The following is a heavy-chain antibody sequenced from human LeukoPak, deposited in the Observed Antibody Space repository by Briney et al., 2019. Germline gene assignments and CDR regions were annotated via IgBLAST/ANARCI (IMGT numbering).Heavy chain of an antibody. V-gene: IGHV3-23*01. CDR1: GFSFSNFA. CDR3: AKDGSGSYRPYYFDY. Sequence: GGSLRLTCAASGFSFSNFAMNWVRQAPGKGLEWVSSISAGAGETYYGHSVEGRFITSRDNSKNTLYLQMNSLRAEDTAVYYCAKDGSGSYRPYYFDYWGQGTLVTVSS. CDR2: ISAGAGET. J-gene: IGHJ4*02. D-gene: IGHD3-10*01.